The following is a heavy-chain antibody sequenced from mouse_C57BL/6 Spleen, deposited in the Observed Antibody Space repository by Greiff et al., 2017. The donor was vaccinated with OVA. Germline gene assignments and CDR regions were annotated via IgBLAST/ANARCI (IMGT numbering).Heavy chain of an antibody. Sequence: VQLQQSGPELVKPGASVKISCKASGYAFSSSWMNWVKQRPGKGLEWIGRIYPGDGDTNYNGKFKGKATLTADKSSSTAYMQLSSLTSEDSAVYFCARDITTVVATYWYFDVWGTGTTVTVSS. V-gene: IGHV1-82*01. CDR1: GYAFSSSW. J-gene: IGHJ1*03. D-gene: IGHD1-1*01. CDR2: IYPGDGDT. CDR3: ARDITTVVATYWYFDV.